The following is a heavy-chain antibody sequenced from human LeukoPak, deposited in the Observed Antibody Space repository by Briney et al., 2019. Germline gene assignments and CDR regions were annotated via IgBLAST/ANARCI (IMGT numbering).Heavy chain of an antibody. D-gene: IGHD5-24*01. V-gene: IGHV3-53*05. J-gene: IGHJ4*02. CDR1: GFTVSSNY. CDR3: ARGSRRDGYNRGLDY. Sequence: GGSLRLSCAASGFTVSSNYMSWVRQAPGKGLEWVSVIYSGGSTYYADSVKGRFTISRDNSKNTLYLQMNSLRAEDTAVYYCARGSRRDGYNRGLDYWGQGTLVTVSS. CDR2: IYSGGST.